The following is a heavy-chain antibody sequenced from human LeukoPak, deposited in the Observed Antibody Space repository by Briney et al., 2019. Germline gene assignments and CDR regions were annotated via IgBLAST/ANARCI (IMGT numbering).Heavy chain of an antibody. D-gene: IGHD5-12*01. J-gene: IGHJ4*02. CDR2: ITDNGGTR. Sequence: GGSLRLSCAASGFAFSTFTMHWVRQAPGKGLEYVSGITDNGGTRNYANSVKGRFTISRDNSKNTLYLQMGSLRPDDMAVYYCAIQISGYVYWGQGTPVTVSS. CDR3: AIQISGYVY. CDR1: GFAFSTFT. V-gene: IGHV3-64*01.